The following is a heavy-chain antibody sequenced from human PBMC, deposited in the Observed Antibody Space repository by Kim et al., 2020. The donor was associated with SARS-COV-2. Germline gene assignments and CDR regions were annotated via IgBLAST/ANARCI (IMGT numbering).Heavy chain of an antibody. Sequence: GGSLRLSCAASGFTFSSSWMTWFRQAPGKGLEWVANINRDGSKENYVDSVKGRFTISRDNAKSSVFLQMYNLRAEDTAVFYGARVMDDYGDDHYDYWGQG. D-gene: IGHD4-17*01. CDR2: INRDGSKE. V-gene: IGHV3-7*01. CDR3: ARVMDDYGDDHYDY. J-gene: IGHJ4*02. CDR1: GFTFSSSW.